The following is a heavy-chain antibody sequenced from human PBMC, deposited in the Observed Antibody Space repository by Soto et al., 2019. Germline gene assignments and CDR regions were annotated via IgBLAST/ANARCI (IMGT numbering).Heavy chain of an antibody. CDR2: IKSKTDGGTA. CDR1: RFSFTNAW. CDR3: STDIGIYGLEI. D-gene: IGHD1-26*01. J-gene: IGHJ6*01. V-gene: IGHV3-15*01. Sequence: VQLVESGGGFVQPGRSLRLSCVASRFSFTNAWMSWVRQAPGKGPEWVGRIKSKTDGGTADYAAPVKGRFTISRDDSQNTFYLHMDSLKTEDTVLYNCSTDIGIYGLEIWGQGTNVTV.